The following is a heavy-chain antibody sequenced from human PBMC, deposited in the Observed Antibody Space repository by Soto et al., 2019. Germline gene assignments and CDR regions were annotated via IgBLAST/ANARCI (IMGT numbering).Heavy chain of an antibody. CDR3: AGEPKGGAYDMDV. CDR1: GLTFSTYD. V-gene: IGHV3-33*01. D-gene: IGHD3-16*01. Sequence: QVHLVESGGGVVQPGTSLRLSCAASGLTFSTYDMHWVRQAPGKGLEWVALIWSDGSRTFYADSVKGRFTISRDSSKNTLYLQMHSLRAEDTAVYYCAGEPKGGAYDMDVWGQGTTVTVSS. J-gene: IGHJ6*02. CDR2: IWSDGSRT.